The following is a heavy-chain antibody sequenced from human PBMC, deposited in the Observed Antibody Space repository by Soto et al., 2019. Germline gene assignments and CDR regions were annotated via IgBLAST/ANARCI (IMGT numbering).Heavy chain of an antibody. V-gene: IGHV4-59*08. CDR3: ARRHPVYVFDY. D-gene: IGHD3-16*01. Sequence: SETLSLTCTVSGGSISSYYWSWIRQPPGKGLEWIGYIYYSGSTNYNPSLKSRVTISVDTSKNQFSLKLSSVTAADTAVYYCARRHPVYVFDYWGQGTLVTVSS. CDR2: IYYSGST. J-gene: IGHJ4*02. CDR1: GGSISSYY.